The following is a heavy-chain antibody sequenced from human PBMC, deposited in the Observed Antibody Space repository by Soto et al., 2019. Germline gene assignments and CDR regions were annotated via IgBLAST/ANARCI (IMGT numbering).Heavy chain of an antibody. CDR2: INHSGST. V-gene: IGHV4-34*01. D-gene: IGHD6-13*01. CDR3: ARGRDSSSSVWFDP. J-gene: IGHJ5*02. Sequence: QVQLQQWGAGLLKPSETLSLTCAVYGGSFSGYYWCWIRQPPGKGLEWIGEINHSGSTSYNPSLKSRVTISVDTSKNQFSLKLSSVTAADTAVYYCARGRDSSSSVWFDPWGQGTLVTVSS. CDR1: GGSFSGYY.